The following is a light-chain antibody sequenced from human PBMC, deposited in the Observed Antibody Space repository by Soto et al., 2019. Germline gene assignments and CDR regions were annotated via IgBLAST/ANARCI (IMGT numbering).Light chain of an antibody. V-gene: IGLV2-23*01. CDR1: SSDVGSYNL. Sequence: QSALTQPASVSGSPGQSITISCTGTSSDVGSYNLVSWYQQHPGKVPKLMIHEDNKRPSGVSNRFSGSKSGNTASLTISGLQAEDEADYYCCSYAGSGVVFGGGTKLTVL. CDR2: EDN. CDR3: CSYAGSGVV. J-gene: IGLJ2*01.